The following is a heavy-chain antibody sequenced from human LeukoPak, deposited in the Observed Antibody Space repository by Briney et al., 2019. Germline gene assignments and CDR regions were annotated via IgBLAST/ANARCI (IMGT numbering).Heavy chain of an antibody. CDR2: TTGSGTGT. V-gene: IGHV3-23*01. CDR1: GFTFSNYA. D-gene: IGHD3-3*01. J-gene: IGHJ4*02. Sequence: GGSLRLTCAASGFTFSNYAMTWVRQAPGKGLEWVSATTGSGTGTYYADSVKGRFTISRDNSKNTLYLQMNSLRAEDTAVYYCAREPDFWSGYYLKSFHYFDYWGQGTLVTVSP. CDR3: AREPDFWSGYYLKSFHYFDY.